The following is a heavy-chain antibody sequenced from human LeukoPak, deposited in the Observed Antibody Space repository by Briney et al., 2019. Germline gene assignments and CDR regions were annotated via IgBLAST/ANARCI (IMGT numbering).Heavy chain of an antibody. V-gene: IGHV5-51*01. D-gene: IGHD6-6*01. CDR2: IYPVDSDT. CDR1: GYSFTSYW. J-gene: IGHJ6*03. Sequence: GESLKTSFQGSGYSFTSYWIGWVRQMPGKGLEWMGIIYPVDSDTRYSPSFQGQVTISADIFIRTAYLQWSSLRASDTAVYYCARRAFTSSSFSYYYYVDVWGKGTTVTVSS. CDR3: ARRAFTSSSFSYYYYVDV.